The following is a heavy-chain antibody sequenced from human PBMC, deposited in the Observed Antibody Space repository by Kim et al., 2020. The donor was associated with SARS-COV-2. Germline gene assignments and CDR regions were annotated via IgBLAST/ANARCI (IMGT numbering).Heavy chain of an antibody. Sequence: PSFQGHVTISADKSISTAYLQWSSLKASDTAMYYCASYYDSSGYSGFDYWGQGTLVTVSS. J-gene: IGHJ4*02. V-gene: IGHV5-10-1*01. CDR3: ASYYDSSGYSGFDY. D-gene: IGHD3-22*01.